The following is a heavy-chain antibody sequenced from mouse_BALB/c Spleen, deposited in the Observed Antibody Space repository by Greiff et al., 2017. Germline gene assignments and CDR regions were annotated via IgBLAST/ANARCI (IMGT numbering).Heavy chain of an antibody. Sequence: QVQLQQSAAELARPGASVKMSCKASGYTFTSYTMHWVKQRPGQGLEWIGYINPSSGYTEYNQKFKDKTTLTADKSSSTAYMQLSSLTSEDSAVYYCARNGNYLYYCDYWGQGTTLTVSS. D-gene: IGHD2-1*01. CDR3: ARNGNYLYYCDY. CDR2: INPSSGYT. CDR1: GYTFTSYT. V-gene: IGHV1-4*02. J-gene: IGHJ2*01.